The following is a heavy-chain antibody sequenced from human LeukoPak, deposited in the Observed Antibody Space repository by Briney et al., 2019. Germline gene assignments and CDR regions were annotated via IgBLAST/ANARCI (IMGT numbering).Heavy chain of an antibody. J-gene: IGHJ4*02. CDR3: ARVRFCNSAGCYSFFDF. D-gene: IGHD2-2*01. CDR2: VSGDGSKT. V-gene: IGHV3-74*01. CDR1: GFTFSDYY. Sequence: PGGSLRLSCAASGFTFSDYYMHWVRPTPGEGLVWVSRVSGDGSKTDYADSVKGRFTISRDNARNTLYLQMNSLRDEDTAVYYCARVRFCNSAGCYSFFDFWGQGTLVTVSS.